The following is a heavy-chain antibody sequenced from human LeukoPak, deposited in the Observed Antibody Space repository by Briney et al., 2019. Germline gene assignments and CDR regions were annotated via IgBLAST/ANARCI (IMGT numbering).Heavy chain of an antibody. D-gene: IGHD3-22*01. CDR1: GFTFSSYA. V-gene: IGHV3-30-3*01. J-gene: IGHJ6*02. CDR2: ISYDGSNK. CDR3: ARENDSSGYYLMDV. Sequence: PGGSLRLSCAASGFTFSSYAMHWVRQAPGKGLEWVAVISYDGSNKYYADSVKGRFTISRDNAKNSLYLQMNSLRAEDTAVYYCARENDSSGYYLMDVWGQGTTVTVSS.